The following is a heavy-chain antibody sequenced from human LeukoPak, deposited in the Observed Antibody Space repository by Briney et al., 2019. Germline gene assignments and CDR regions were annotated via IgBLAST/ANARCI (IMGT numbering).Heavy chain of an antibody. CDR2: IYYSGST. J-gene: IGHJ6*03. D-gene: IGHD2-2*01. CDR1: GGSISSSSYY. V-gene: IGHV4-39*01. Sequence: SETLSLTCTVSGGSISSSSYYWGWIRQPPGKGLEWIGSIYYSGSTYYNPSLKSRATISVDTSKNQFSLKLSSVTAADTAVYYCARPKGRYCSSTSCPYYMDVWGKGTTVTVSS. CDR3: ARPKGRYCSSTSCPYYMDV.